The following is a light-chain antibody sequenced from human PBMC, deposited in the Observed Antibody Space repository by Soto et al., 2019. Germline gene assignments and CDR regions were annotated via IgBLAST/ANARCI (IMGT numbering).Light chain of an antibody. V-gene: IGKV1-5*03. CDR1: QSIGDL. J-gene: IGKJ1*01. CDR3: QHYSAFSVT. CDR2: KAS. Sequence: DIQMTQSPSTRSASVGARVTITCRASQSIGDLLAWYQQKPGEAPKLLIYKASYLESGVPSRFSGSGSGTEFTLTISSLQPEDLATYYCQHYSAFSVTFGQGTKVDIK.